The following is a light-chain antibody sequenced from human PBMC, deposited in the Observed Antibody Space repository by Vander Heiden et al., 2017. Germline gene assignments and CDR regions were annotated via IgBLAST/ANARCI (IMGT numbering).Light chain of an antibody. J-gene: IGLJ3*02. Sequence: YELTQPPSVSVSPGQTARITCSGDALPKKYAYWYQQKSGQAPVLVIYEDSKRPSGIPERFSGSSSGTMATLTISGAQVEDEADYYCYSTDSSGNHRVFGGGTKLTVL. CDR2: EDS. V-gene: IGLV3-10*01. CDR3: YSTDSSGNHRV. CDR1: ALPKKY.